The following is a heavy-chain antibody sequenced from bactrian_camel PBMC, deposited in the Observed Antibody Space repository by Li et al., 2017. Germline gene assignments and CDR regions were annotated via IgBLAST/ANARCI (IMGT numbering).Heavy chain of an antibody. D-gene: IGHD2*01. J-gene: IGHJ4*01. CDR1: GYTYNRNC. CDR3: ATNADYTLWNRGYKY. CDR2: IATGSGNT. V-gene: IGHV3S1*01. Sequence: HVQLVESGGGSVQAGGSLRLSCAASGYTYNRNCMAWFRQAPGKEREGVARIATGSGNTYYTDSVKGRFTISQDNAKNTLYLQMNSLKSEDTSLYYCATNADYTLWNRGYKYWGQGTQVTVS.